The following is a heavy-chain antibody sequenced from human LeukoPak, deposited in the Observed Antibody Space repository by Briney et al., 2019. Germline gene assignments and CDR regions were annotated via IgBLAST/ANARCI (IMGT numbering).Heavy chain of an antibody. D-gene: IGHD2/OR15-2a*01. Sequence: GGSLRLFXAASGFTFSDYYMSWIRQAPGRGLEWVSYISSSGSTIYYADSVKGRFTISRDNAKNSLYLQMNSLRAEDTAVYYCARVSVPCPDAFDIWGQGTMVTVSS. CDR2: ISSSGSTI. CDR3: ARVSVPCPDAFDI. V-gene: IGHV3-11*04. J-gene: IGHJ3*02. CDR1: GFTFSDYY.